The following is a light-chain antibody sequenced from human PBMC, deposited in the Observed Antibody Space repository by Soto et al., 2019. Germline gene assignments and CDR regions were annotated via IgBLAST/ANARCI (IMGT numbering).Light chain of an antibody. Sequence: EIVLTQSPATLSLSPGERATLSCRASQSVSTYLAWYQQRPGQAPRLLIYGASSRATGIPDKFSGSGSGTDFALKISRVEAEDVGVYYCMQGTHWPITFGQGTRLEIK. CDR2: GAS. J-gene: IGKJ5*01. V-gene: IGKV3-11*01. CDR3: MQGTHWPIT. CDR1: QSVSTY.